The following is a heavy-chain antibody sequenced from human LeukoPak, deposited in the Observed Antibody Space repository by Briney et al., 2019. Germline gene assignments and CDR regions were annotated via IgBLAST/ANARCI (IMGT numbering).Heavy chain of an antibody. J-gene: IGHJ4*02. CDR3: AKKYSSGWYGSIDY. CDR2: ISGSGGST. Sequence: GGSLRLSCAASGFTFSSYAMSWVRQAPGKGLEWVSAISGSGGSTYYADSVKDRFTISRDNSKNTLYLQMNSLRAEDTAVYYCAKKYSSGWYGSIDYWGQGTLVTVSP. D-gene: IGHD6-19*01. V-gene: IGHV3-23*01. CDR1: GFTFSSYA.